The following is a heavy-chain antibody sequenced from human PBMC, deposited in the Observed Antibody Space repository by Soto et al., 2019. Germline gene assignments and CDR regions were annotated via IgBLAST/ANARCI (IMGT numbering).Heavy chain of an antibody. Sequence: GGSLRLSIAASGFTFSDYYISWIRQAPGKGLEWVSYISSSGSTIYYADSVKGRFTISRDNAKNSLYLQMNSLRAEDTAVYYCARPGSFSSSGYYSDYWGQGTLVTVSS. CDR2: ISSSGSTI. CDR3: ARPGSFSSSGYYSDY. J-gene: IGHJ4*02. CDR1: GFTFSDYY. V-gene: IGHV3-11*01. D-gene: IGHD3-22*01.